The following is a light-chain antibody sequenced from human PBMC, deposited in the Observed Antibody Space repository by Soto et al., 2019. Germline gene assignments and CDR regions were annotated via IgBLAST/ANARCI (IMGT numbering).Light chain of an antibody. J-gene: IGKJ3*01. Sequence: EIVLTQSPATLSLSPGERATLSCRASQTVSSYLAWYQQKPGQAPRLLIYDASNRATGIPARFSGSGSGTDFTPTISSLEPEDFAVYYCQQRSNWPRFTFGPGTKVDGK. V-gene: IGKV3-11*01. CDR1: QTVSSY. CDR3: QQRSNWPRFT. CDR2: DAS.